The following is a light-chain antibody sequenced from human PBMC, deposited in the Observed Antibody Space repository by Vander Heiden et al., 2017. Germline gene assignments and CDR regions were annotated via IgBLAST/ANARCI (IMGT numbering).Light chain of an antibody. J-gene: IGLJ2*01. CDR3: QSADSSGTYVV. CDR2: KDS. CDR1: ALPKQY. V-gene: IGLV3-25*03. Sequence: SYELTQPPSVSVSPGQTARTTCSGDALPKQYAYWYQQKPGQAPVLVIYKDSERPSGISERFSGSSSGTTVTLTISGVQAEDEADYYCQSADSSGTYVVFGGGTKLTVL.